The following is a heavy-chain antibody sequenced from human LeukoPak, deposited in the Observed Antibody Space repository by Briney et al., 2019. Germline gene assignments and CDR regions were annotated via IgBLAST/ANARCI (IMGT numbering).Heavy chain of an antibody. J-gene: IGHJ4*02. CDR2: IYTSGGT. Sequence: PSETLSLTFTVSGGSISSYYWSWIRQPAGKGLEWIGRIYTSGGTNYNPSLKSRVTMSVDTSKNQFSLKLSSVTAADTAVYYCASSSSGWFWNYWGQGTLVTVSS. CDR3: ASSSSGWFWNY. CDR1: GGSISSYY. D-gene: IGHD6-19*01. V-gene: IGHV4-4*07.